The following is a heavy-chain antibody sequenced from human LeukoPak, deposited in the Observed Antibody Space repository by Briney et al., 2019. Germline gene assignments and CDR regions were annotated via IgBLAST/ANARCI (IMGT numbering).Heavy chain of an antibody. J-gene: IGHJ6*03. CDR3: ARDQVVLRFLDGYYYYMDV. CDR1: GYTFTSYD. V-gene: IGHV1-8*01. D-gene: IGHD3-3*01. Sequence: ASVKVSCKASGYTFTSYDINWVRQATGQGLEWMGWMNPNSGNTGYAQKFQGRVTMTRNTSISTAYMELSSLRSEDTAVYYCARDQVVLRFLDGYYYYMDVWGKGTTVTVSS. CDR2: MNPNSGNT.